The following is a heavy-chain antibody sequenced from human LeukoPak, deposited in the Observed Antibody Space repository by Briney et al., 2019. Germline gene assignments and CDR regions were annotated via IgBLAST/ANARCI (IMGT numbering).Heavy chain of an antibody. V-gene: IGHV4-34*01. CDR2: INHSGRT. CDR3: ARGGVYYDFWSGYYTGYFDY. CDR1: GGSFSGYY. Sequence: SETLSLTCAVYGGSFSGYYWSWIRQPPGKGLEWIGEINHSGRTNYNPSLKSRVTISVDTSKNQFSLKLSSVTAADTAVYYCARGGVYYDFWSGYYTGYFDYWGQGTLVTVSS. D-gene: IGHD3-3*01. J-gene: IGHJ4*02.